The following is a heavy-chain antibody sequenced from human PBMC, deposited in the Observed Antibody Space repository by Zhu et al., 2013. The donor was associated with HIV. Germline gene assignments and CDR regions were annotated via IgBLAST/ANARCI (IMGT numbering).Heavy chain of an antibody. V-gene: IGHV5-51*01. Sequence: VQLVQSGAEVRKPGESLKISCKASGYSFTTNWIGWVRQMPGKGLEWMGIIYPGDSDTRYSPSFQGQVTISADKSINTAYLQWSSLKASDTAMYYCARPGSGSYYKRPFDYWGQGTLVTVSS. D-gene: IGHD3-10*01. CDR3: ARPGSGSYYKRPFDY. J-gene: IGHJ4*02. CDR2: IYPGDSDT. CDR1: GYSFTTNW.